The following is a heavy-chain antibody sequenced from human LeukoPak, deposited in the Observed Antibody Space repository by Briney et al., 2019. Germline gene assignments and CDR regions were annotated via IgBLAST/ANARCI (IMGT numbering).Heavy chain of an antibody. J-gene: IGHJ4*02. CDR1: GFTFSSYG. CDR3: ALDILTGYYPH. V-gene: IGHV3-33*01. Sequence: GGSLRLSCAASGFTFSSYGMHWVRQAPGKGLEWVAVIWYDGSNKYYADSVKGRFTISRDNSKNTLYLQMNSLRAEDTAVYYCALDILTGYYPHWGQGTLVTVSS. D-gene: IGHD3-9*01. CDR2: IWYDGSNK.